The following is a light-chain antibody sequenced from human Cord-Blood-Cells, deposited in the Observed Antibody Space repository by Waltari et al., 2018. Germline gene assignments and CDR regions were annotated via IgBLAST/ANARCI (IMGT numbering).Light chain of an antibody. CDR3: QQDYNLPLT. J-gene: IGKJ4*01. V-gene: IGKV3D-7*01. Sequence: EIVMTPAPATLSLSPGGRATLSCRASQSVISSYLSWYQQKPGQAPRLLIYGASTRATGRPARFSGSGAWTDFTHTISSLQPEDFAVYYCQQDYNLPLTFGGGTKVEIK. CDR2: GAS. CDR1: QSVISSY.